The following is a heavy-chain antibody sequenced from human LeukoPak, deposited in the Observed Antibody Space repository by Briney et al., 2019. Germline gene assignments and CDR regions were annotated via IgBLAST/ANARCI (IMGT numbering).Heavy chain of an antibody. CDR1: GFTFSSYS. V-gene: IGHV3-21*01. CDR3: ASFRRGGGDFDY. CDR2: ISSSSSYI. D-gene: IGHD1-26*01. J-gene: IGHJ4*02. Sequence: PGGSLRPSCAASGFTFSSYSMNWVRQAPGKGLEWVSSISSSSSYIYYADSVKGRFTVSRDNAKNSLYLQMNSLRAEDTAVYYCASFRRGGGDFDYWGQGTLVTVSS.